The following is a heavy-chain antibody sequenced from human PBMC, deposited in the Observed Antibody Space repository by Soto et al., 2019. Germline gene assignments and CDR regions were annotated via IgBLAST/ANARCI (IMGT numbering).Heavy chain of an antibody. V-gene: IGHV4-39*01. CDR3: ERSKITYYYDSSGYRRHFDL. CDR2: VHYSGST. Sequence: SETLSLTCTVSGGSISGSSYYWGWIRQPPGKGLECIGSVHYSGSTDYNPSLKSRVTISVDTSKNQFSLKLSSVTAADTAVYYCERSKITYYYDSSGYRRHFDLWGRGTLVTVSS. J-gene: IGHJ2*01. D-gene: IGHD3-22*01. CDR1: GGSISGSSYY.